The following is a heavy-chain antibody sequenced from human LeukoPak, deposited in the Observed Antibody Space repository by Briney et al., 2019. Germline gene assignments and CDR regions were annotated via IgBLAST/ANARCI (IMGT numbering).Heavy chain of an antibody. J-gene: IGHJ3*02. Sequence: GVSLRLSCAASGFTVSSNYMSWVRQAPGKGLEWVSIIYSGGSTFYADSVKGRFTISRDNSKNTLYLQMNSLRAEDTAVYYCARGGSYLSAFDIWGQGTMVTVSS. V-gene: IGHV3-53*01. D-gene: IGHD1-26*01. CDR2: IYSGGST. CDR3: ARGGSYLSAFDI. CDR1: GFTVSSNY.